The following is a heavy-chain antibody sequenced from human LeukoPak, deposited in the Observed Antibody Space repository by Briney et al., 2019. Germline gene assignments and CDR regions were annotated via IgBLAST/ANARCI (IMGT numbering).Heavy chain of an antibody. CDR1: GFTFSSYA. J-gene: IGHJ6*03. Sequence: GGSLRLSCAASGFTFSSYAMSWVRQAPGKGLDWVSAISGSGGSTYYADSVKGRFTISRDNPKNTLYLQMNSLRAEDTAVYYCARRGLRPDYYYMDVWGKGTTVTVSS. CDR3: ARRGLRPDYYYMDV. V-gene: IGHV3-23*01. D-gene: IGHD3-3*01. CDR2: ISGSGGST.